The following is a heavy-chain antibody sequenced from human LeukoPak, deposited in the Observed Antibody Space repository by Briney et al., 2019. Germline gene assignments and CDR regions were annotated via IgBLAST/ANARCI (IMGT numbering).Heavy chain of an antibody. Sequence: GASVKVSCKASGYTFTSYGISWVRQAPGQGLEWMGWISAYNGNTNYAQKLQGRVTMTTDTSTSTAYMELRSLRSDDTAVYYCARLLGVVVPAARRGPYNWFDPWGQGTLVTVSS. D-gene: IGHD2-2*01. CDR2: ISAYNGNT. J-gene: IGHJ5*02. CDR3: ARLLGVVVPAARRGPYNWFDP. V-gene: IGHV1-18*01. CDR1: GYTFTSYG.